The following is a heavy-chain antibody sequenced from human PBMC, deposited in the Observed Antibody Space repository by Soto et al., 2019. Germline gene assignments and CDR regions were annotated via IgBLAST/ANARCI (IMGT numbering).Heavy chain of an antibody. V-gene: IGHV1-69*13. CDR3: AADYDPYTPLDFDY. J-gene: IGHJ4*02. CDR2: IIPIFGTA. CDR1: GGTFSSYA. D-gene: IGHD3-16*01. Sequence: ASVKVSCKASGGTFSSYAISWVRQAPGQGLEWMGGIIPIFGTANYAQKFQGRVTITADESTSTAYMELRSLRSEDTAVYYCAADYDPYTPLDFDYWGQGTLVTVSS.